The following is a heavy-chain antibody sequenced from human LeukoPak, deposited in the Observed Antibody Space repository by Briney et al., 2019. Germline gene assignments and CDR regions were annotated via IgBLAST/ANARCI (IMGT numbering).Heavy chain of an antibody. CDR3: AKDFRFIDYYGSSAPDAFDI. CDR2: ISGSGGST. CDR1: GFTFSSYA. V-gene: IGHV3-23*01. D-gene: IGHD3-22*01. Sequence: PGGSLRLSCAASGFTFSSYAMSWVRQAPGKGLEWVSAISGSGGSTYYADSVKGRFTISRDNSKNTLYLQMNSLRAEDTAVYYCAKDFRFIDYYGSSAPDAFDIWGQGTMVTVSS. J-gene: IGHJ3*02.